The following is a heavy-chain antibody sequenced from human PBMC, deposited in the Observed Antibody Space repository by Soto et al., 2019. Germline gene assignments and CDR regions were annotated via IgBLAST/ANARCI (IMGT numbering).Heavy chain of an antibody. Sequence: SETLSLTCAVYGGSFSGYYWSWIRQLPGKGLEWIGEINHSGSTNYNPSLKSRVTISVDTSKNQFSLKLSSVTAADTAVYYCARLPMVRGVVYFDYWGQGTLVTVSS. CDR1: GGSFSGYY. V-gene: IGHV4-34*01. CDR3: ARLPMVRGVVYFDY. CDR2: INHSGST. D-gene: IGHD3-10*01. J-gene: IGHJ4*02.